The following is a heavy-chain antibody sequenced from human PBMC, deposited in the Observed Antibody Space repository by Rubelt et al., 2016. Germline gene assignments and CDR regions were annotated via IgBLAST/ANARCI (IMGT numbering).Heavy chain of an antibody. CDR3: AKTRAYSYGPYDY. D-gene: IGHD5-18*01. CDR2: ISGTSSYT. Sequence: QLQLQESGPGLVKPSETLSLTCTVSGGSISSSSYYWGWIRQPPGKGLEWVSYISGTSSYTNYADSVRGRFTISRDNAKNSLYLQRNSRRAEDTAVYYCAKTRAYSYGPYDYWGQGTLVTVSS. J-gene: IGHJ4*02. CDR1: GGSISSSSYY. V-gene: IGHV3-11*03.